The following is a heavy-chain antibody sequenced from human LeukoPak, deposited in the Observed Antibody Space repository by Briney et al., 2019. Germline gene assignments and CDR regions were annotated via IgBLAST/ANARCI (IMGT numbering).Heavy chain of an antibody. D-gene: IGHD3-22*01. CDR3: ARGPYDSSGYFVL. V-gene: IGHV4-61*02. Sequence: SETLSLTCTVSGGSISSGSYYWSWIRQPAGKGLEWIGRIYTSGSTNYNPSLKSRVTISVDTSKNQFSLKLSSVTAADTAVYYCARGPYDSSGYFVLWGQGTLVTVSS. J-gene: IGHJ4*02. CDR2: IYTSGST. CDR1: GGSISSGSYY.